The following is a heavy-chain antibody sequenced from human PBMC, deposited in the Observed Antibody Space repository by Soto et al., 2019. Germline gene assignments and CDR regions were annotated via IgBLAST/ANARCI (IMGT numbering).Heavy chain of an antibody. CDR2: IYYSGST. CDR1: GGSISSYY. V-gene: IGHV4-59*01. J-gene: IGHJ6*02. D-gene: IGHD4-17*01. CDR3: ARGRHGDYAWGLYYYYYGMDV. Sequence: SETLSLTCTVSGGSISSYYWSWIRQPPGKGLEWIGYIYYSGSTNYNPSLKSRVTISVDTSKNQFSLKLSSVTAADTAVYYCARGRHGDYAWGLYYYYYGMDVWGQGTTVTVSS.